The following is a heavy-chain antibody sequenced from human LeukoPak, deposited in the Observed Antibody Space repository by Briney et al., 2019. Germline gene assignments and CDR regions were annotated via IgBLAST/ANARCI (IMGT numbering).Heavy chain of an antibody. CDR2: ISSSSSYM. J-gene: IGHJ4*02. CDR3: ARDLITGRSAY. Sequence: TGGSLRLSCAASGFTFSSYSMNWVRQAPGKGLEWVSSISSSSSYMYYADSVKGRFTISRDNAKNSLYLQMNSLRAEDTAVYYCARDLITGRSAYWGQGTLVTVSS. V-gene: IGHV3-21*01. CDR1: GFTFSSYS. D-gene: IGHD1-20*01.